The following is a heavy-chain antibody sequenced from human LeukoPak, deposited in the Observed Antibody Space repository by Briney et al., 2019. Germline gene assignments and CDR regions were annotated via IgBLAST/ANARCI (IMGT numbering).Heavy chain of an antibody. CDR1: GYTFTGYY. CDR3: ARETLGEGGYFGVVILDY. J-gene: IGHJ4*02. V-gene: IGHV1-2*02. Sequence: ASVKVSCKASGYTFTGYYMHWVRQAPGQGLEWMGWINPNSGGTNYAQKFQGRVTMTRDTSISTAYMELSRLRSDDTAVHYCARETLGEGGYFGVVILDYWGQGTLVTVSS. CDR2: INPNSGGT. D-gene: IGHD3-3*01.